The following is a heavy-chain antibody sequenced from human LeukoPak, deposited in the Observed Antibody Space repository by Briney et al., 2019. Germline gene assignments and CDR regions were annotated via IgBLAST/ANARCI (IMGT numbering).Heavy chain of an antibody. D-gene: IGHD6-6*01. J-gene: IGHJ4*02. CDR3: ARGALRISAPPGY. V-gene: IGHV3-7*01. Sequence: GGSLRLSCAASGFTFSSYWMSWVRQAPGKGLEWVANIKQDGSEKYYVDSVKGRFTISRDNAKNSLYLQMDSLRAEGTAVYYCARGALRISAPPGYWGQGTLVTVSS. CDR2: IKQDGSEK. CDR1: GFTFSSYW.